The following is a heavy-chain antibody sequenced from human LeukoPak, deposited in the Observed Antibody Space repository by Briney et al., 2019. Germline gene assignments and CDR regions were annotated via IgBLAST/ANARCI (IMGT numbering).Heavy chain of an antibody. CDR3: ARALAVAGTGGFDP. CDR2: INSDGSST. CDR1: GFNFSSYW. J-gene: IGHJ5*02. V-gene: IGHV3-74*01. Sequence: GGPVRLSCAASGFNFSSYWMQWVPQAPGKGLVGVSRINSDGSSTRYADSVKGRFTISRDNAKNPLYLQMNSLRAGDTAVYYCARALAVAGTGGFDPWGQGTLVTVSS. D-gene: IGHD6-19*01.